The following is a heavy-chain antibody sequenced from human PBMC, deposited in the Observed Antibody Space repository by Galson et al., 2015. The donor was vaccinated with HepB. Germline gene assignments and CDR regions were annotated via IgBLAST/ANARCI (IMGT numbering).Heavy chain of an antibody. CDR1: GYTFTSYY. Sequence: SVKVSCKASGYTFTSYYMHWVRQAPGQGLEWMGIINPSGGSTSYAQKFQGRVTMTRDTSTSTVYMELSSLRSEDTAVYYCAREAPAGVVSPLAAAGGIDYWGQGTLVTVSS. D-gene: IGHD6-13*01. J-gene: IGHJ4*02. V-gene: IGHV1-46*03. CDR3: AREAPAGVVSPLAAAGGIDY. CDR2: INPSGGST.